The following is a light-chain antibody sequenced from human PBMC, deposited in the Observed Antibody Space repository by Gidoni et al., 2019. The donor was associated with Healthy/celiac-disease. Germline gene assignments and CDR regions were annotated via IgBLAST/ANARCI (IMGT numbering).Light chain of an antibody. CDR2: AAS. CDR1: QSISSY. Sequence: DIQMTQSPSPLSASVGDRVTITCRASQSISSYLNWYQQKPGKAPKLLIYAASSLQSGVPSRFSGSGSGTDFTLTISSLQPEDFATYYCQQSYSTPPLTFGGXTKVEIK. J-gene: IGKJ4*01. V-gene: IGKV1-39*01. CDR3: QQSYSTPPLT.